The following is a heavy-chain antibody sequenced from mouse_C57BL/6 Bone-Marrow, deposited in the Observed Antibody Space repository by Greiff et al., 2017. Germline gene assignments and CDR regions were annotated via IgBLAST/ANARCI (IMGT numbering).Heavy chain of an antibody. CDR3: ARRGVTTAPFAY. V-gene: IGHV5-9*01. CDR2: ISGGGGNT. Sequence: EVQRVESGGGLVKPGGSLKLSCAASGFTFSSYTMSWVRQTPEKRLEWVATISGGGGNTSYPDSVKGRFTISRDNAKNTLYLQMSSLRSEDTALYYCARRGVTTAPFAYWGQGTLVTVSA. D-gene: IGHD1-2*01. J-gene: IGHJ3*01. CDR1: GFTFSSYT.